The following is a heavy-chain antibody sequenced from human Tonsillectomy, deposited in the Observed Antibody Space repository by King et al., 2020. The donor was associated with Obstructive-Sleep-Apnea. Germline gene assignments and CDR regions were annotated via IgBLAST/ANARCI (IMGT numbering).Heavy chain of an antibody. J-gene: IGHJ4*02. CDR1: GGSISGYY. D-gene: IGHD4-23*01. CDR2: IYISGSTCGST. Sequence: VQLQESGPGLVKPSETLSLICTVSGGSISGYYWSWIRQSAGKGLEWIARIYISGSTCGSTSPNPSLKSRVTMSADMSKNQFSLELTSVTAADTAVYYCARQGDGGNFEDYWGQGTLVTVSS. V-gene: IGHV4-4*07. CDR3: ARQGDGGNFEDY.